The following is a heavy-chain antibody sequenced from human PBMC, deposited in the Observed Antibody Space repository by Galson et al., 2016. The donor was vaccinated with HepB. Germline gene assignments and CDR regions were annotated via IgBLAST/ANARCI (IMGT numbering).Heavy chain of an antibody. CDR3: ARENYFRGDL. CDR2: ISGNSVYT. Sequence: SLRLSCAASGFPFAPYYMKWVRQAPGKGPEWVSSISGNSVYTHYADSVEGRFTISRDDAHDSVFLQMNDLRAEDTAIYFCARENYFRGDLWGQGTRVTVSS. J-gene: IGHJ5*02. CDR1: GFPFAPYY. D-gene: IGHD1-7*01. V-gene: IGHV3-21*01.